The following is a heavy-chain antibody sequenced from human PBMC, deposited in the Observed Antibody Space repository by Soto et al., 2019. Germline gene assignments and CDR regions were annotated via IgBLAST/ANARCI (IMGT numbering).Heavy chain of an antibody. Sequence: SQTLSLTCASSGGSVSSNSAAWNWTRPSPSRGLEWLGRTYYRSKWYNDYAVSVKSRITINPDTSKNQFSLQLNSVTPEDTAVYYCARTPSGRPVYYKGTHVRCQATTLTVSS. CDR2: TYYRSKWYN. V-gene: IGHV6-1*01. CDR3: ARTPSGRPVYYKGTHV. D-gene: IGHD1-26*01. J-gene: IGHJ6*02. CDR1: GGSVSSNSAA.